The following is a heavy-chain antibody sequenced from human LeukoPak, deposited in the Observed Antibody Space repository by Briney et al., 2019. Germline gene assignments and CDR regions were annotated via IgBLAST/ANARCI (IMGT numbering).Heavy chain of an antibody. CDR1: GFIFSSYA. CDR3: AKGETVTTTSFDY. D-gene: IGHD4-17*01. CDR2: ISGSGGST. Sequence: GGSLRLSCAASGFIFSSYAMSWVRQAPGKGLEWVSAISGSGGSTYYADSVKGRYTISRDNSKNTLYLQVNSLRAEDTAVYYCAKGETVTTTSFDYWGQGTLVTVSS. J-gene: IGHJ4*02. V-gene: IGHV3-23*01.